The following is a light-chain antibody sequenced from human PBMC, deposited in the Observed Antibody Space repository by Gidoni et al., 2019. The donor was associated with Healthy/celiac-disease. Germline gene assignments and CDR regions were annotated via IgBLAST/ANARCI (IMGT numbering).Light chain of an antibody. Sequence: SYELTQPPSVSVSPGQTASITCSGDKLGDKYAYWYQQKPGQSPVLVIYQDRKRPSGIPERFSGSNSGNTATLTISGTQAMDEADYYCQAWDSSTYVFGTGTKGXVX. J-gene: IGLJ1*01. CDR3: QAWDSSTYV. V-gene: IGLV3-1*01. CDR2: QDR. CDR1: KLGDKY.